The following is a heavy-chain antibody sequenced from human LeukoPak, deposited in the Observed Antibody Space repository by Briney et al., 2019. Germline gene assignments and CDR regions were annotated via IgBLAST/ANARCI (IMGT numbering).Heavy chain of an antibody. J-gene: IGHJ4*02. CDR2: IYYSGST. CDR1: GGSISSGDYY. D-gene: IGHD7-27*01. CDR3: ARERRTQLGIPIPNY. V-gene: IGHV4-30-4*08. Sequence: SQTLSLTCTVSGGSISSGDYYWSWVRQPPGKGLEWIGYIYYSGSTYYNPSLKSRVTISVDTSKNQFSLKLSSVTAADTAVYYCARERRTQLGIPIPNYWGQGTLVTVSS.